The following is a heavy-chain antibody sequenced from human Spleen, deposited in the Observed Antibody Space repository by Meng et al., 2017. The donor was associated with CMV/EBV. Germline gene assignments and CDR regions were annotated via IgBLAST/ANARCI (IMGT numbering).Heavy chain of an antibody. CDR1: GYSFDNFG. V-gene: IGHV1-18*01. J-gene: IGHJ4*02. D-gene: IGHD6-19*01. Sequence: SGYSFDNFGIFWIRQAPGQGLEWMGWISAYTGNTKYGQNFRGRLTMTTDATTTTVYMELRSLRSDDTAMYYCARTLAVTGTSYSGYWGQGTLVTVSS. CDR2: ISAYTGNT. CDR3: ARTLAVTGTSYSGY.